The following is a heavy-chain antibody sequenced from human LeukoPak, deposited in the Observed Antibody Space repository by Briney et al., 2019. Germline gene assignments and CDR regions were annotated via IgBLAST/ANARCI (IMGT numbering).Heavy chain of an antibody. J-gene: IGHJ6*02. CDR1: GGSISSGGYY. D-gene: IGHD3-9*01. V-gene: IGHV4-31*03. CDR3: ARRRVLRYFDWSKPYYYYYGWTS. Sequence: SETLSLTCTVSGGSISSGGYYWSWIRQHPGKGLEWIGYIYYSGSTYYNPSLKSRVTISVDTSKNQFSLKLSSVTAADTAVYYCARRRVLRYFDWSKPYYYYYGWTSGAKGPRSPSP. CDR2: IYYSGST.